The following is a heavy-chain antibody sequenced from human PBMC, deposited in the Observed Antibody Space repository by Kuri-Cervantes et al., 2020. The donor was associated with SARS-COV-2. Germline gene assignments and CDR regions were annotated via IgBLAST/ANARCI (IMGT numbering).Heavy chain of an antibody. CDR2: IHRTGTT. Sequence: SCAVSSGSISSSNWWSWVRQPPGKGLEWIGEIHRTGTTNYNPPLESRVTISVDRSKNQFSLTLRSVTAADTAVYYCAFNYGTGSYFYWGQGTLVTVSS. J-gene: IGHJ4*02. CDR3: AFNYGTGSYFY. D-gene: IGHD3-10*01. V-gene: IGHV4-4*02. CDR1: SGSISSSNW.